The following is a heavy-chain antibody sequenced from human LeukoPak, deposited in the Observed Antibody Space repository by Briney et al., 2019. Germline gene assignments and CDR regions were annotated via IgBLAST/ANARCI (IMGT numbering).Heavy chain of an antibody. CDR2: IYASGNT. Sequence: SETLSLTCTVSGGSISSYYWSWVRQPAGKGLEWIGRIYASGNTNYNPSLKSRVTISVDTSKNQFSLKLSSVTAADTAVYYCARDRAVAGFFDYWGQGTLVTVSS. CDR1: GGSISSYY. V-gene: IGHV4-4*07. J-gene: IGHJ4*02. CDR3: ARDRAVAGFFDY. D-gene: IGHD6-19*01.